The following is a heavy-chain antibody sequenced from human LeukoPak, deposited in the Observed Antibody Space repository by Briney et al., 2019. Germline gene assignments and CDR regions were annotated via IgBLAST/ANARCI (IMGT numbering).Heavy chain of an antibody. J-gene: IGHJ4*02. D-gene: IGHD3-16*01. Sequence: GGSLRLSCAAPGYVVSSDFMSWVRQAPGMGLVWVSRIDPHGTTINYADSVNGRFTISRDNAKNTLYLQMNSLRAEDTAVYYCARDFGGSRDYWGQGTLVTVSS. CDR1: GYVVSSDF. CDR3: ARDFGGSRDY. CDR2: IDPHGTTI. V-gene: IGHV3-74*01.